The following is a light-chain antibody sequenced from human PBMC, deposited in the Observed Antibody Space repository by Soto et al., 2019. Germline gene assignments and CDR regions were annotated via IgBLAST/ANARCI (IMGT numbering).Light chain of an antibody. J-gene: IGKJ2*01. Sequence: DIQMNQSPSSLSASVGDRVTITCRASQSISSWLAWYQQKPGKAPKLLIYKASSLESGVPSRFSGSGSGTEFTLTISSLQPDDFATYYCQQYNSYPYTFGQVTKVDI. V-gene: IGKV1-5*03. CDR2: KAS. CDR1: QSISSW. CDR3: QQYNSYPYT.